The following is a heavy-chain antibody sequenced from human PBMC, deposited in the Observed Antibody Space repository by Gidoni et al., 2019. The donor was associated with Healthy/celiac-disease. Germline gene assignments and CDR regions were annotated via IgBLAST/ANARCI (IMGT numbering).Heavy chain of an antibody. V-gene: IGHV7-4-1*02. Sequence: QVQLVQSGSELKKPGASVNVSCKASGYTFTRHSMNWVRQAPGQGREWMGWINMHTGNPTYAQGFRRRFVFSLDTSVSTAFLQINSLEAEDTAVYYCTRDGWLASATTFDYWGQGTLVTVSS. CDR1: GYTFTRHS. J-gene: IGHJ4*02. D-gene: IGHD1-1*01. CDR3: TRDGWLASATTFDY. CDR2: INMHTGNP.